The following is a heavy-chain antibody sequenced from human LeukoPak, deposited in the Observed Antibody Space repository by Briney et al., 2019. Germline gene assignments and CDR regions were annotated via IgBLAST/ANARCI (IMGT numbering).Heavy chain of an antibody. CDR2: IKQDGSEK. CDR1: GFTFSSYW. CDR3: ARGGSGSYYFSFDY. J-gene: IGHJ4*02. Sequence: GGSLRLSCAASGFTFSSYWMSWVRQAPGKGLEWVANIKQDGSEKYYVDSVKGRFTISRDNAKNSLYLQMNSLRAEDTAVYYCARGGSGSYYFSFDYWGQGTQVTVSS. D-gene: IGHD3-10*01. V-gene: IGHV3-7*01.